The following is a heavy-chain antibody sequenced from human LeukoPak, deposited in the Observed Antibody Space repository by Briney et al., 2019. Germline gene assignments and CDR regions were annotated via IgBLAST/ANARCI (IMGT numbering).Heavy chain of an antibody. V-gene: IGHV4-39*01. CDR1: GGSIASSSSY. D-gene: IGHD5-24*01. CDR2: IYYSGSS. CDR3: ARHRSGWLQSSFDY. Sequence: SETLSLTCSVSGGSIASSSSYWGWIRQPPGTGLEWIGSIYYSGSSFDNPALKSRVTISVDTSKNQFSLKLSSVTAADTAVYYCARHRSGWLQSSFDYWGQGTLVTVSS. J-gene: IGHJ4*02.